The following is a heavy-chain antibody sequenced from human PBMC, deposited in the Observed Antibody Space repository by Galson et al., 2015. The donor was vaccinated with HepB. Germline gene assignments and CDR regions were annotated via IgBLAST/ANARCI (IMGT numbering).Heavy chain of an antibody. V-gene: IGHV3-21*01. Sequence: SLRLSCAASGFTFSSYSMNWVRQAPGKGLEWVSSISSSSGYIYYADSVKSRFTISRDNAKNSLYLQMNSLRAEDTAVYYCARGGYCTNGVCYAFDYWGQGTLVTVSS. CDR2: ISSSSGYI. J-gene: IGHJ4*02. D-gene: IGHD2-8*01. CDR1: GFTFSSYS. CDR3: ARGGYCTNGVCYAFDY.